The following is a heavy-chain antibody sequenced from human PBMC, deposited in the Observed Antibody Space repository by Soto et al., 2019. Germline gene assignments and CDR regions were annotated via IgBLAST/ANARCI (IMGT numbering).Heavy chain of an antibody. D-gene: IGHD1-26*01. Sequence: PSETLSLTCTVSGASISSYYWSWIRQPPGKGLEWIGYIYYSGSTNYNPSLKSRVTISVDTSKNQFSLKLSSVTAADTAVYYCARDYGGSYSSIGVFGYWGQGTLVTSSS. J-gene: IGHJ4*02. CDR2: IYYSGST. CDR1: GASISSYY. V-gene: IGHV4-59*01. CDR3: ARDYGGSYSSIGVFGY.